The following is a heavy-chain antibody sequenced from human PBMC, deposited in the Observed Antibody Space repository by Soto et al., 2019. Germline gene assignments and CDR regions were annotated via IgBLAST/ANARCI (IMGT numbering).Heavy chain of an antibody. J-gene: IGHJ4*02. V-gene: IGHV4-38-2*02. Sequence: SLTCSVSGYSIGNGDYWGWIRQTPGGGLEWIGSFYRSGRTYSNPSLKSRITISMDTSKNQFSLILTSVTAADTAVYFCARGRGIRVRRIDYWGQGTPVTVSS. CDR2: FYRSGRT. CDR1: GYSIGNGDY. D-gene: IGHD4-17*01. CDR3: ARGRGIRVRRIDY.